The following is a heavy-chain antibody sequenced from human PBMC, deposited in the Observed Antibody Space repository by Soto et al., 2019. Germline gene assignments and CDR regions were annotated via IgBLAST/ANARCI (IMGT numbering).Heavy chain of an antibody. V-gene: IGHV3-30-3*01. D-gene: IGHD3-22*01. CDR3: ARDSYYYDSSGYYRNVNFDY. Sequence: GGSLRLSCAASGCTFSSYAIHWVRQAPGKGLEWVAVISYDGSNKYYADSVKGRFTISRDNSKNTLYLQMNSLRAEDTAVYYCARDSYYYDSSGYYRNVNFDYWGQGTLVTVSS. CDR1: GCTFSSYA. CDR2: ISYDGSNK. J-gene: IGHJ4*02.